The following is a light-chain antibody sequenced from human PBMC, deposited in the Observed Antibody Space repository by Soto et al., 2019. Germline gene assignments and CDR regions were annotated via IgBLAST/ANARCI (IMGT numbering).Light chain of an antibody. CDR2: GGS. CDR3: QQRCNWPPVT. V-gene: IGKV3D-20*02. Sequence: EIVLTQSPGTLSLSPGERATLSCRASQSLTNSRLAWYQQKPGQAPKVLIYGGSNRATGIPDRFSGSGSGTDFTLTISRLEPEDFAVYYCQQRCNWPPVTFGGGTKVEIK. CDR1: QSLTNSR. J-gene: IGKJ4*01.